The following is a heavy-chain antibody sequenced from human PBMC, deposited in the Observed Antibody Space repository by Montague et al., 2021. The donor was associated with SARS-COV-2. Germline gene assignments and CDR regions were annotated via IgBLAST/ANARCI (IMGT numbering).Heavy chain of an antibody. Sequence: CAISGDSVSSNIATWNWIRQSPSRGLEWLGRTYYRSKWYNDYAECVKSRITIDPDTSKHQFSLHLNSVTPEDTAVYYCARIPVGSKYYFDFWGQGTLVTVSS. CDR2: TYYRSKWYN. V-gene: IGHV6-1*01. J-gene: IGHJ4*02. CDR3: ARIPVGSKYYFDF. CDR1: GDSVSSNIAT. D-gene: IGHD2-2*01.